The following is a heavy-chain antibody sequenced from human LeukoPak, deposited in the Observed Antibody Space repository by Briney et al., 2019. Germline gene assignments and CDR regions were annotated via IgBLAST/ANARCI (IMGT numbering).Heavy chain of an antibody. CDR1: GFTFSNSA. V-gene: IGHV3-23*01. Sequence: GGSLRLSCAASGFTFSNSAMTWVRQAQGKGLEWVSGISNNGVSKYYADSVKGRFTISRDNSKDTLYLQMNSLRAEDTAVYYCARDRGVFSGSYPLYSFDYWGQGTLVTVSS. CDR3: ARDRGVFSGSYPLYSFDY. J-gene: IGHJ4*02. D-gene: IGHD1-26*01. CDR2: ISNNGVSK.